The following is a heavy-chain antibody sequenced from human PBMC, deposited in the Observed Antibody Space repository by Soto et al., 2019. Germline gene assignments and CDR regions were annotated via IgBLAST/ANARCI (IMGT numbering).Heavy chain of an antibody. J-gene: IGHJ4*02. CDR3: ASLKGYCSSTSCSDFDY. Sequence: PSETLSLTCTVSGGSISSGGYYWSWIRQHQGKGLEWIGYIYYSGSTNYNPSLKSRVTISVDTSKNQFSLKLSSVTAADTAVYYCASLKGYCSSTSCSDFDYWGQGALVTVSS. CDR2: IYYSGST. D-gene: IGHD2-2*01. CDR1: GGSISSGGYY. V-gene: IGHV4-61*08.